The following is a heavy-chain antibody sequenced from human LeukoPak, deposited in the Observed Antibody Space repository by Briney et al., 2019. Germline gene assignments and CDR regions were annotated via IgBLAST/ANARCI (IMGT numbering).Heavy chain of an antibody. V-gene: IGHV3-30*02. Sequence: AGGSLRLSCVASRFTFSSYGMHWVRQAPGKGLEWVAFMRYDGTNKYYVDSVKGRFTMSRDNSKNTLYLQMNSLRAEDTAVYYCAKDLLAGHYYDSSGYYPSFHFWGQGTLVTVSS. J-gene: IGHJ4*02. CDR1: RFTFSSYG. CDR2: MRYDGTNK. CDR3: AKDLLAGHYYDSSGYYPSFHF. D-gene: IGHD3-22*01.